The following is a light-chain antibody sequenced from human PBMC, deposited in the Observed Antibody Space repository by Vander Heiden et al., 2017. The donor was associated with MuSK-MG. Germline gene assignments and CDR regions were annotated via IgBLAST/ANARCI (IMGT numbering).Light chain of an antibody. V-gene: IGLV2-11*01. CDR2: YVS. CDR1: SSDVGGYYS. J-gene: IGLJ2*01. CDR3: CSYAGSYTLV. Sequence: QSALTQPRSVSGAPAQSVTISCTGTSSDVGGYYSVSCYQQHPGKAPKLLIYYVSKRPSGAPDRFSGSKSGNTASLTISGLQAEDEADYYCCSYAGSYTLVFGGGTKLTVL.